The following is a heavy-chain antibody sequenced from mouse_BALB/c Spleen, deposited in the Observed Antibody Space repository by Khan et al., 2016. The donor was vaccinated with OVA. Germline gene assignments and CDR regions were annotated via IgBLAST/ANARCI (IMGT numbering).Heavy chain of an antibody. CDR1: GLSLSSNG. CDR2: IWAGGNT. Sequence: QVQLKESGPGLVAPSQSLSIICTVSGLSLSSNGVHWIRQPPGKGLEWLGVIWAGGNTTYNSALMSSLSISEDNSKSQVFLEMNSLQTDDSAMYYCARESYHYGSSYGAMDYWGQGTSVTVSS. CDR3: ARESYHYGSSYGAMDY. V-gene: IGHV2-9*02. D-gene: IGHD1-1*01. J-gene: IGHJ4*01.